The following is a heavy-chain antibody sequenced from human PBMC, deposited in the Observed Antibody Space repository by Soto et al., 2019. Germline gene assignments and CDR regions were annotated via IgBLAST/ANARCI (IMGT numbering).Heavy chain of an antibody. V-gene: IGHV4-59*01. CDR3: ARVGRASYWYFDL. D-gene: IGHD2-15*01. J-gene: IGHJ2*01. CDR1: GGSISSYY. CDR2: IYYSGST. Sequence: SETLSLTCTVSGGSISSYYWSWIRQPPGKGLEWIGYIYYSGSTNYNPSLKSRVTISVDTSKNQFSLKLSSVTAADTAVYCCARVGRASYWYFDLWGRGTLVTVSS.